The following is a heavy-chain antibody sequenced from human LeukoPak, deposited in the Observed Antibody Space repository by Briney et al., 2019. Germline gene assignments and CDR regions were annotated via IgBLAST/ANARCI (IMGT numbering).Heavy chain of an antibody. Sequence: SETLSLTCTVSGGSISSYYWSWIRQPPGKGLEWIGYIYYSGSTNYNPSLKSRVTISVDTSENQFSLKLSSVTAADTAVYYCARLRWLQLIDYWGQGTLVTASS. J-gene: IGHJ4*02. CDR1: GGSISSYY. D-gene: IGHD5-24*01. CDR3: ARLRWLQLIDY. V-gene: IGHV4-59*01. CDR2: IYYSGST.